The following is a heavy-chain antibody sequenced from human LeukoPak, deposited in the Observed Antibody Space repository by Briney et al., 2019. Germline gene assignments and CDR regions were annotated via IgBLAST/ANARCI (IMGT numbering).Heavy chain of an antibody. CDR1: DYTFIDYG. CDR3: ARDGVSGWFEY. J-gene: IGHJ4*02. D-gene: IGHD6-19*01. V-gene: IGHV1-18*01. Sequence: ASVKVSCKASDYTFIDYGICWVRQAPGQGLEWMGWISTKIGYTRYAQKSQGRVTMTTDTSTSTAYMELRSLSSDDTAVYYCARDGVSGWFEYWGQGTLLTVSS. CDR2: ISTKIGYT.